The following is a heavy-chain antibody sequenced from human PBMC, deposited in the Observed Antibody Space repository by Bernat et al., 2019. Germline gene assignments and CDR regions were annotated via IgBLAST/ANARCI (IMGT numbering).Heavy chain of an antibody. CDR3: AKDRAGTMEYYYGMEV. CDR2: ISYDGSNK. J-gene: IGHJ6*02. Sequence: QMQLVESGGGVVQPGRSLRLSCAASGFTFSSHGMHWVRQAPGKGLEWVAVISYDGSNKSYADSVKSRLTISRYNSKNTLYLQMNSLRIEDTAVYYCAKDRAGTMEYYYGMEVWGQGTTVTVSS. CDR1: GFTFSSHG. V-gene: IGHV3-30*18. D-gene: IGHD6-13*01.